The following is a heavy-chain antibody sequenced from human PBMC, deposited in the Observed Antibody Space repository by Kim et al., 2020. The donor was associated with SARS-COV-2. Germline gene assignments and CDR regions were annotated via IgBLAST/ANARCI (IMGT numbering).Heavy chain of an antibody. D-gene: IGHD6-19*01. V-gene: IGHV4-39*02. CDR3: AREYSSGWDY. Sequence: STYYNPSLKSRVTISVDTSKNQFSLKLSSVTAADTAVYYCAREYSSGWDYWGQGTLVAVSS. J-gene: IGHJ4*02. CDR2: ST.